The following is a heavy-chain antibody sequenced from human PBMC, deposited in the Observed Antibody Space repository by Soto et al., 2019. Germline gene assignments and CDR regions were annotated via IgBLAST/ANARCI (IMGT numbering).Heavy chain of an antibody. D-gene: IGHD3-3*01. CDR1: GYTFTGYY. Sequence: AASVKVSCKASGYTFTGYYMHWVRQAPGQGLEWMGWINPNSGGTNYAQKFQGWVTMTRDTSISTAYMELSRLRSDDKAVYYCARNGDYDFWSGHPYGMDVWGQGTTVTVSS. CDR2: INPNSGGT. V-gene: IGHV1-2*04. CDR3: ARNGDYDFWSGHPYGMDV. J-gene: IGHJ6*02.